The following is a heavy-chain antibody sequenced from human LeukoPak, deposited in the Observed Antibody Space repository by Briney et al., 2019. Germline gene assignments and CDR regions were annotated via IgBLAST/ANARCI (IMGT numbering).Heavy chain of an antibody. CDR2: IFTSGST. CDR1: GGSVSSYY. Sequence: SSETLSLTCTVSGGSVSSYYCTWIRQAAGKGLGWIGRIFTSGSTNYNPSLKSRVTMSVDTSKTQFSLQLSSVTAADTAVYYCARGSNGMGVWGQGTTVIVSS. V-gene: IGHV4-4*07. J-gene: IGHJ6*02. CDR3: ARGSNGMGV.